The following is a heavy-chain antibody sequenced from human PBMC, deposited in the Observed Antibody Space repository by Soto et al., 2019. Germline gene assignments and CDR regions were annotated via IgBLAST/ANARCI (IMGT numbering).Heavy chain of an antibody. CDR3: AKGGRQWLVTSAFNY. J-gene: IGHJ4*02. CDR2: VSHDGRNT. Sequence: VQLVESGGGVVQPGRSLRLSCAASGFTFSDYAMHWVRQAPGKGLEWVAVVSHDGRNTHYAESVKGRFTISRDSSKNTVSLEMSSLRAEDTSVYYCAKGGRQWLVTSAFNYWGQGALVTVSS. CDR1: GFTFSDYA. D-gene: IGHD6-19*01. V-gene: IGHV3-30*18.